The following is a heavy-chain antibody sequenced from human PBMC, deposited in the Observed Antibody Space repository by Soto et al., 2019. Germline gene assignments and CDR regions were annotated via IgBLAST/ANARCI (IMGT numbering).Heavy chain of an antibody. J-gene: IGHJ4*02. D-gene: IGHD5-12*01. CDR3: ARDLVRSERWLQLDNGRGDY. CDR2: IIPIFGTA. V-gene: IGHV1-69*13. Sequence: SVKFSCKASGGTCSSYAISWLRQAPGQGLEWMGGIIPIFGTANYAQKFQGRVTITADESTSTAYMELSSLRSEDTAVYYCARDLVRSERWLQLDNGRGDYCGQGTLVTVSS. CDR1: GGTCSSYA.